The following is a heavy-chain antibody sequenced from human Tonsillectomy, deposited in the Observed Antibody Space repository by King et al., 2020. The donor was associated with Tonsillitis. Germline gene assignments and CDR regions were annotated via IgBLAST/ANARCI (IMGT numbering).Heavy chain of an antibody. CDR1: GFTFSGSA. CDR2: IRSKANSYAT. J-gene: IGHJ3*02. V-gene: IGHV3-73*01. Sequence: QLVQSGGGLVQPGGSLKLSCAASGFTFSGSAMYWVRQASGKGLEWVGRIRSKANSYATAYAASVKGRFTISRDDSKNTAYLQMNSLKTEDTAVYYCTRPGGSGTRWAFDIWGQGTMVTVSS. D-gene: IGHD3-10*01. CDR3: TRPGGSGTRWAFDI.